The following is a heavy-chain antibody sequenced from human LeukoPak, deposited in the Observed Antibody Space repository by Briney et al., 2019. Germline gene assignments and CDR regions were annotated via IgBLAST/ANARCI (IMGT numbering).Heavy chain of an antibody. D-gene: IGHD6-13*01. CDR2: INHSGST. Sequence: SETLSLTCAVYGGSFSGYYWSWIRQPPGKGLEWIGEINHSGSTNYNPSLKSRVTISVDTSKNQFSLKLSSVTAADTAVYYCAGSDSWPPDAFDIWGQGTMVTVSS. CDR1: GGSFSGYY. J-gene: IGHJ3*02. CDR3: AGSDSWPPDAFDI. V-gene: IGHV4-34*01.